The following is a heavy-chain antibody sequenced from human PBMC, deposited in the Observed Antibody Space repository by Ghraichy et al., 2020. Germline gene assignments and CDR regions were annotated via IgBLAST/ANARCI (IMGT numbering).Heavy chain of an antibody. V-gene: IGHV3-30*03. CDR1: GITFSSYG. D-gene: IGHD6-19*01. CDR3: ARGREWQWLAIDY. Sequence: GESLNISCAASGITFSSYGMHWVRQAPGKGLEWVAIISKDESSKHYADSVKGRFTISRDNSKDTLFLQMHSLRVEDTAVYYCARGREWQWLAIDYWGQGILVTVSS. J-gene: IGHJ4*02. CDR2: ISKDESSK.